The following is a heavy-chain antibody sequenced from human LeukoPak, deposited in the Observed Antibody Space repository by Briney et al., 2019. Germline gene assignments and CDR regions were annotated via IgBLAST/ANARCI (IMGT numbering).Heavy chain of an antibody. CDR2: IIPTFGTA. CDR1: GGTFSSYA. J-gene: IGHJ5*02. CDR3: ARDNYAGANWFDP. V-gene: IGHV1-69*05. D-gene: IGHD1-7*01. Sequence: ASVKVSCKASGGTFSSYAISWVRQAPGQGLEWMGGIIPTFGTANYAQKFQGRVTITTDESTSTAYMELSSLRSEDTAVYYCARDNYAGANWFDPWGQGTLVTVSS.